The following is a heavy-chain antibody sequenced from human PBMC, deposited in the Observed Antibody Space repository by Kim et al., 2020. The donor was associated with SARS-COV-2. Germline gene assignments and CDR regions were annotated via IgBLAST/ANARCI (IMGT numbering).Heavy chain of an antibody. CDR3: ARTWSYARLAYCGGDCYSDY. V-gene: IGHV3-48*03. CDR1: GFTFSSYE. CDR2: ISSSGSTI. J-gene: IGHJ4*02. D-gene: IGHD2-21*02. Sequence: GGSLRLSCAASGFTFSSYEMNWVRQAPGKGLEWVSYISSSGSTIYYADSVKGRFTISRDNAKNSLYLQMNSLRAEDTAVYYCARTWSYARLAYCGGDCYSDYWGQGTLVTVSS.